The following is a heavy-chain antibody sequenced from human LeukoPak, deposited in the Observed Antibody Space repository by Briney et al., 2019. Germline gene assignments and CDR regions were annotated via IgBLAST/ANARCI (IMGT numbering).Heavy chain of an antibody. J-gene: IGHJ3*02. V-gene: IGHV1-69*05. CDR1: GGTFSSYA. Sequence: GASVKVSCKASGGTFSSYAISWVRQAPGQGLEWMGGIIPIFGTANYAQKFQGRVTITTDESTSTAYMELSSLRSEDTAVYYCARVPPTQNAFDIWGQGTMVTVSS. CDR2: IIPIFGTA. CDR3: ARVPPTQNAFDI.